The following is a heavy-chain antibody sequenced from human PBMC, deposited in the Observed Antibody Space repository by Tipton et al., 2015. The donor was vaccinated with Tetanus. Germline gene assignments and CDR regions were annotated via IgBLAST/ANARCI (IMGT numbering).Heavy chain of an antibody. Sequence: TLSLTCTVSRGPISSYYWSWIRQPQGGGLEWIGEINQRGTSYNPSLKSRATISVDTATNHFSLSLTSVTAADTAVYYCARANYNFAKKGPFDSWGQGTQVIVSS. CDR1: RGPISSYY. V-gene: IGHV4-4*08. CDR2: INQRGT. D-gene: IGHD3-3*01. CDR3: ARANYNFAKKGPFDS. J-gene: IGHJ4*02.